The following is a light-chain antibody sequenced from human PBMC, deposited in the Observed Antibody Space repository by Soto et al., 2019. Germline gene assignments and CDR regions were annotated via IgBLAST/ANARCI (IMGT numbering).Light chain of an antibody. V-gene: IGKV1-39*01. J-gene: IGKJ1*01. Sequence: DIQMTQSLSSLSASVGDRVTITCRASQSISSYLNWYQQKPGKAPKLLIYAASSLQSGVPSRFSGSGSGTDFTLTISRLQPEDFAPYYCQQSYSTPPWTFCQGSNVDIK. CDR1: QSISSY. CDR2: AAS. CDR3: QQSYSTPPWT.